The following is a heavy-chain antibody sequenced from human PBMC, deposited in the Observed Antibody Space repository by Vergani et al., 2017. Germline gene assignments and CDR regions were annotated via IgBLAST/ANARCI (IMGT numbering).Heavy chain of an antibody. V-gene: IGHV1-69*02. CDR3: ARQGYCSSTSCYGYYYYYGMDV. D-gene: IGHD2-2*01. CDR1: GGTFSSYT. CDR2: IITILGIA. Sequence: QVQLVQSGAEVKKPGSSVKVSCKASGGTFSSYTISWVRQAPGQGLEWMGRIITILGIANYAQKFQGRVTITADKSTSTASMELSSLRSEDTAVYYCARQGYCSSTSCYGYYYYYGMDVWGQGTTVTVSS. J-gene: IGHJ6*02.